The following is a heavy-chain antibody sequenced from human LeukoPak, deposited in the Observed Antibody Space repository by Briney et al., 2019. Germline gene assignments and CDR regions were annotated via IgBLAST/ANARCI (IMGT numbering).Heavy chain of an antibody. V-gene: IGHV4-30-2*01. CDR2: TYHSGST. J-gene: IGHJ6*02. Sequence: SQTLSLTCAVSGGSISSGGYSWSWIRQPPGKGLEWIGYTYHSGSTYYNPSLKSRVTISVDRSKNQFSLKLSSVTAADTAVYYCASDRNPDGMDVWGQGTTVTVSS. CDR1: GGSISSGGYS. D-gene: IGHD1-14*01. CDR3: ASDRNPDGMDV.